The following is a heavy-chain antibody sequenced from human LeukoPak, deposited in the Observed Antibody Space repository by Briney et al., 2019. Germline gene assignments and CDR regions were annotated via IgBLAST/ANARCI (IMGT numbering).Heavy chain of an antibody. CDR2: IYPGDSDT. CDR1: GYSITSYW. V-gene: IGHV5-51*01. Sequence: GQSLNFDCQGSGYSITSYWISWVRQMPGKGLEWMGIIYPGDSDTRYSPSFQGQVTISADKSISTAYLQWSSLKASDTAMYYCARAPWYYYDISGYCDYWAERTLVTVSS. CDR3: ARAPWYYYDISGYCDY. D-gene: IGHD3-22*01. J-gene: IGHJ4*02.